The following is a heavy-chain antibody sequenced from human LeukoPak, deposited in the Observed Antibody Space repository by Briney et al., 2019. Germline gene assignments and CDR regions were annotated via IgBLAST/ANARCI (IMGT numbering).Heavy chain of an antibody. Sequence: SETLSLTCTVSGGSISSYYWSWIRQPAGKGLEWIGRIYASGSTNYNPSLKSRVTMSVDTSKNQFSLKLRSVTAADTAVYYCARTTEGGYTYGYFYYYYMDVWGKGTTVTISS. CDR1: GGSISSYY. V-gene: IGHV4-4*07. CDR2: IYASGST. CDR3: ARTTEGGYTYGYFYYYYMDV. J-gene: IGHJ6*03. D-gene: IGHD5-18*01.